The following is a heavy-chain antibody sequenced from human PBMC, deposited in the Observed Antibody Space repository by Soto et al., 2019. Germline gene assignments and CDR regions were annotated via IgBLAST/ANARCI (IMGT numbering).Heavy chain of an antibody. V-gene: IGHV1-24*01. CDR1: GYALTELS. CDR3: ATTKLGYCSGGSCPGHY. J-gene: IGHJ4*02. CDR2: FDPEDGET. Sequence: ASVKVSCKVSGYALTELSMHWVRQAPGKGLEWMGGFDPEDGETIYAQKFQGRVTMTEDTSTDTAYMELSSLRSEDTAVYYCATTKLGYCSGGSCPGHYWGQGTLVTVSS. D-gene: IGHD2-15*01.